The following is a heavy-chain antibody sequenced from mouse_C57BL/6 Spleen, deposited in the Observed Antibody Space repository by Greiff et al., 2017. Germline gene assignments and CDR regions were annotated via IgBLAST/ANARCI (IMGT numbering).Heavy chain of an antibody. Sequence: QVQLQQPGAELVMPGASVKLSCKASGYTFTSYWMHWVKQRPGQGLEWIGEIDPSDSYTNYNQKFKGKSTLTVDKSSSTAYMQLSSLTSEDSAVYYCARHYYGSSYGAMDYWGQGTSVTVSS. V-gene: IGHV1-69*01. CDR2: IDPSDSYT. CDR1: GYTFTSYW. CDR3: ARHYYGSSYGAMDY. D-gene: IGHD1-1*01. J-gene: IGHJ4*01.